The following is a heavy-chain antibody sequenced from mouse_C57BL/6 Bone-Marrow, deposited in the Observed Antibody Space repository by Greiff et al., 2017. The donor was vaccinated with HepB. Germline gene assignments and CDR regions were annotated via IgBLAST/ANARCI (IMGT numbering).Heavy chain of an antibody. CDR1: GFNIKDDY. CDR2: IDPENGDT. J-gene: IGHJ1*03. Sequence: LVESGAELVRPGASVKLSCTASGFNIKDDYMHWVKQRPEQGLEWIGWIDPENGDTEYASKFQGKATITADTSSNTAYLQLSSLTSEDTAVYYCTRSNYFDVWGTGTTVTVSS. CDR3: TRSNYFDV. V-gene: IGHV14-4*01. D-gene: IGHD2-5*01.